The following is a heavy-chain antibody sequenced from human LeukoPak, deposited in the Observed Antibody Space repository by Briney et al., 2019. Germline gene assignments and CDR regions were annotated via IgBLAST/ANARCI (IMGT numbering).Heavy chain of an antibody. CDR3: ARDAKSYYDSSGYSEFDY. Sequence: SETLSLTCTVSGGSISSGSYYWSWIRQPAGKGLEWIGRISASGSNNYNPSLKSRVTLSVDTSKNQFSLRLSSVTAADTAVYYCARDAKSYYDSSGYSEFDYWGQGTLVTVSS. CDR2: ISASGSN. V-gene: IGHV4-61*02. D-gene: IGHD3-22*01. J-gene: IGHJ4*02. CDR1: GGSISSGSYY.